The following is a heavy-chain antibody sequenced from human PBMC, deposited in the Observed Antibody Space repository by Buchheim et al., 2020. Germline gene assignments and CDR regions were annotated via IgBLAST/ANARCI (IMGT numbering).Heavy chain of an antibody. D-gene: IGHD3-10*01. Sequence: EVQLVESGGGLVQPGGSLRLSCAASGFTFSSYWMHWVRQAPGKGLVWFSRINSDGISTSYADSVKGRFTIPRDNAQNTRYLQMNSLRAEDTAVYYCARDLVWFGGNHIDYWGQGTL. V-gene: IGHV3-74*01. J-gene: IGHJ4*02. CDR2: INSDGIST. CDR1: GFTFSSYW. CDR3: ARDLVWFGGNHIDY.